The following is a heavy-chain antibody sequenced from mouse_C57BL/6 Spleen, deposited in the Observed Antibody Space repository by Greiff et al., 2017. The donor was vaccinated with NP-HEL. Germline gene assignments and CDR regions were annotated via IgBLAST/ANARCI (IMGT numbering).Heavy chain of an antibody. J-gene: IGHJ3*01. Sequence: QVQLQQPGAELVMPGASVKLSCKASGYTFTSYWMHWVKQRPGQGLEWIGEIDPFDSYTNYNQKFKGKSTLTVDKSSSTAYMQLSSLTSEDSAVYYCARDYYGSSSAWFAYWGQGTLVTVSA. CDR2: IDPFDSYT. V-gene: IGHV1-69*01. CDR1: GYTFTSYW. CDR3: ARDYYGSSSAWFAY. D-gene: IGHD1-1*01.